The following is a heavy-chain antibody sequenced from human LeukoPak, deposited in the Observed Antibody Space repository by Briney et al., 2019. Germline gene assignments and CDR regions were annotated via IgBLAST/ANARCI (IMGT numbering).Heavy chain of an antibody. CDR2: IYYTGST. J-gene: IGHJ3*02. D-gene: IGHD1-26*01. CDR3: ARQDSGSYLNPLDI. Sequence: SETLSLTCIVSGGSISSYYWSWIRQPPGKGLEWIGYIYYTGSTNYNPSLKSRVTISVDTSKNQLSLKLSSVTAADTAVYYCARQDSGSYLNPLDIWGQGTVVTVSS. CDR1: GGSISSYY. V-gene: IGHV4-59*08.